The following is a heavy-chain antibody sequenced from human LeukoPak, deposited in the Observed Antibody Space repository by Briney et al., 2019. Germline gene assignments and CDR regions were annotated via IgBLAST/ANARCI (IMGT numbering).Heavy chain of an antibody. V-gene: IGHV3-23*01. J-gene: IGHJ5*02. CDR3: AIVGAAVTTFSWFDP. D-gene: IGHD4-17*01. CDR1: GFTFSSYS. CDR2: ISGSGGST. Sequence: GSLRLSCAASGFTFSSYSMNWVRQAPGKGLEWVSAISGSGGSTYYADSVKGRFTISRDNSKNTLYLQMNSLRAEDTAVYYCAIVGAAVTTFSWFDPWGQGTLVTVSS.